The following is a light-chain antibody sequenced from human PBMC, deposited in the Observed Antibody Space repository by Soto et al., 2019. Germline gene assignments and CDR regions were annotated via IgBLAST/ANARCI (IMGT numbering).Light chain of an antibody. Sequence: EIVLTQSPGTLSLSPGERATLSCRASQSVSSTNLAWYQQKPGQAPRLLIYGTSTRATGIPDRFSGSGSGTDFPLTISRLEPEYFALYYCQQYETSPLGFTFRPGTKVDIK. CDR2: GTS. J-gene: IGKJ3*01. CDR3: QQYETSPLGFT. CDR1: QSVSSTN. V-gene: IGKV3-20*01.